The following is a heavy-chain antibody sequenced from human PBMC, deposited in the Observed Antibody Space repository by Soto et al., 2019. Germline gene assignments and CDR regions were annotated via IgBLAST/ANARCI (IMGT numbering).Heavy chain of an antibody. D-gene: IGHD4-17*01. CDR1: GFTFGRHG. V-gene: IGHV3-33*01. Sequence: QVQLVESGGGVVQPGGSLRLSCAASGFTFGRHGMHWVRQAPGKGLEWVAVIGSDGARDSYADSMKGRFSISRDNGQNTLYLQINSLRVEDTAVYYCARDDDYPDNGLDYWSQGTLVTVSS. J-gene: IGHJ4*02. CDR3: ARDDDYPDNGLDY. CDR2: IGSDGARD.